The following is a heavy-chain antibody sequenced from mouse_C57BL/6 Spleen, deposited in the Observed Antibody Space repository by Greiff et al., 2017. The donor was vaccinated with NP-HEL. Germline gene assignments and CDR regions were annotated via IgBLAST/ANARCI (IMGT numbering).Heavy chain of an antibody. CDR1: GYTFTDYN. V-gene: IGHV1-18*01. J-gene: IGHJ1*03. CDR2: INPNNGGT. D-gene: IGHD2-2*01. CDR3: ARKRGLRRDWYFDV. Sequence: EVQLQQSGPELVKPGASVKIPCKASGYTFTDYNMDWVKQSHGKSLEWIGDINPNNGGTIYNQKFKGKATLTVDKSSSTAYMELRSLTSEDTAVYYCARKRGLRRDWYFDVWGTGTTVTVSS.